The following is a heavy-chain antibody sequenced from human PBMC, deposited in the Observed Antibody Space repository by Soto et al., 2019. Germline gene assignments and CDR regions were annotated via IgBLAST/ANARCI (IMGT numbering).Heavy chain of an antibody. Sequence: QVQLVESGGGVGQPGRSLRLSCTASGFTFSSYAIHWVRQAPGRGLEWVAVISYDGRDEYYADSVKGRFTISRDNSKNTLYLQMNSLRSDDMGMLYCARDSRTDGYKFDYFDYWGQGTLVTVSS. CDR1: GFTFSSYA. CDR2: ISYDGRDE. CDR3: ARDSRTDGYKFDYFDY. V-gene: IGHV3-30*04. J-gene: IGHJ4*02. D-gene: IGHD5-12*01.